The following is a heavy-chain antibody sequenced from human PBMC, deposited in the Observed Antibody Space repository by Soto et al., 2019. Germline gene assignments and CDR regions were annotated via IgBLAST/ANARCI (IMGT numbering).Heavy chain of an antibody. CDR3: AISQDRGGRTTFIY. CDR1: GFTFDDNA. J-gene: IGHJ4*02. V-gene: IGHV3-9*01. CDR2: INWKSDI. D-gene: IGHD3-16*01. Sequence: PGGSLRPSCAVSGFTFDDNAMHWVRQAPEKGLEWVSGINWKSDIGYADSVKSRFTISRDNAENSLYLQMNSLRAEDTALYYCAISQDRGGRTTFIYWGQGTQVTVSS.